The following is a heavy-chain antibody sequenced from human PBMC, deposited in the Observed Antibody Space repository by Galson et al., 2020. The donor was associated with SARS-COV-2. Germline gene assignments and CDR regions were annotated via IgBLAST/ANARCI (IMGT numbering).Heavy chain of an antibody. J-gene: IGHJ4*02. V-gene: IGHV4-39*07. CDR2: IYYSGST. CDR3: ARARIMITFGGVIPPDFDY. Sequence: SETLSLTCTVSGGSISSSSYYWGWIRQPPGKGLEWIGSIYYSGSTYYNPSLKSRVTISVDTSKNQFSLKLSSVTAADTAVYYCARARIMITFGGVIPPDFDYWGQGTLVTVSS. D-gene: IGHD3-16*01. CDR1: GGSISSSSYY.